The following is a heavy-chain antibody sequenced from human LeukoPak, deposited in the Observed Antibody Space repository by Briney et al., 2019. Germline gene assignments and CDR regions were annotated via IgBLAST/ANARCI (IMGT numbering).Heavy chain of an antibody. CDR1: GYTFTSDG. V-gene: IGHV1-69*06. D-gene: IGHD6-13*01. Sequence: ASVKVSCKASGYTFTSDGITWVRQAPGQGLEWMGGIIPIFGTANNAQKFQGRVTITADKSTSTAYMELSSLRSEDTAVNYCSRSRMYSSSWYVADAFDIWGQGTMVTVSS. J-gene: IGHJ3*02. CDR2: IIPIFGTA. CDR3: SRSRMYSSSWYVADAFDI.